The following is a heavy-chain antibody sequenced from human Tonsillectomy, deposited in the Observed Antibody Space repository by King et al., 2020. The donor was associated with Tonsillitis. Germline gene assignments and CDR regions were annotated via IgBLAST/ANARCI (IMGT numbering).Heavy chain of an antibody. V-gene: IGHV3-7*03. J-gene: IGHJ4*02. CDR2: IKQDGSEK. D-gene: IGHD6-19*01. CDR1: GFTFSSYW. CDR3: ATLPPGAVAVDFDY. Sequence: QLVQSGGGLVQPGGSLRLSCAASGFTFSSYWMSWVRQAPGKGREWVANIKQDGSEKYYVGSVKGRCTISRDNAKNSLYLQMNSLRAEDTAVYYCATLPPGAVAVDFDYWGQGTLVTVSS.